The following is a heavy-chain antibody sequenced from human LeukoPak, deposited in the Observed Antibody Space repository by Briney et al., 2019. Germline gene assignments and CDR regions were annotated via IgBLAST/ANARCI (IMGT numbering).Heavy chain of an antibody. Sequence: PGRSLRLSCAASGFTFSSYVMHWVRQAPGKGLEWVAVISYDGSNKYYADSVKGRFTISRDNSKNTLYLQMNSLRAEDTAVYYCARGAAHDYWGQGTLVTVSS. D-gene: IGHD6-25*01. V-gene: IGHV3-30*04. CDR2: ISYDGSNK. CDR1: GFTFSSYV. CDR3: ARGAAHDY. J-gene: IGHJ4*02.